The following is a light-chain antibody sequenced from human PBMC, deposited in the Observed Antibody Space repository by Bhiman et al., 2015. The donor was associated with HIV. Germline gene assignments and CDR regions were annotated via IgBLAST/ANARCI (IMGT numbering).Light chain of an antibody. CDR3: QSYDSSLSGYVV. J-gene: IGLJ2*01. CDR1: SSDVGAYNY. V-gene: IGLV2-14*03. CDR2: DVS. Sequence: QSALTQPASVSGSPGQSITISCTGTSSDVGAYNYVSWYQQHPGKAPKLVIYDVSNRPSGVSNRFSGSKSGTSASLAITGLQAEDEADYYCQSYDSSLSGYVVFGGGTKLTVL.